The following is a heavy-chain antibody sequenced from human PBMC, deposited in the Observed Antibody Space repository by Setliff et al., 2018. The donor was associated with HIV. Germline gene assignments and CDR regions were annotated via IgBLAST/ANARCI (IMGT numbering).Heavy chain of an antibody. CDR2: INHSANT. CDR3: ARGFTIFGVGFSADPTGNWFDP. J-gene: IGHJ5*02. CDR1: GGSFSGNY. Sequence: PSETLSLTCAVYGGSFSGNYWNWIRQPPGKGLEWIGEINHSANTNYSPSLKSRVTISVDTSKNQFSLKLNSVTAADTAVYYCARGFTIFGVGFSADPTGNWFDPWGQGTLVTVSS. D-gene: IGHD3-3*01. V-gene: IGHV4-34*01.